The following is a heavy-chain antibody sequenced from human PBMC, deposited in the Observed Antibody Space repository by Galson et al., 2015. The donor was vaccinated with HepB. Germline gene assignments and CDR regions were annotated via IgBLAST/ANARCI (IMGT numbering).Heavy chain of an antibody. CDR3: ARLNDYGDYVGNWFDP. V-gene: IGHV1-69*01. D-gene: IGHD4-17*01. J-gene: IGHJ5*02. CDR1: GGTFSSYA. CDR2: IIPIFGTA. Sequence: SCKASGGTFSSYAISWVRQAPGQGLEWMGGIIPIFGTANYAQKFQGRVTITADESTSTAYMELSSLRSEDTAVYYCARLNDYGDYVGNWFDPWGQGTLVTVSS.